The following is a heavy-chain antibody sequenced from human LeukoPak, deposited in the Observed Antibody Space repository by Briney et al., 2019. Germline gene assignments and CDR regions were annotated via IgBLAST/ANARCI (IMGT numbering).Heavy chain of an antibody. V-gene: IGHV3-7*01. J-gene: IGHJ5*01. CDR3: ARDGVTAVPNWFDS. D-gene: IGHD2-21*02. CDR2: INQDGREK. Sequence: PGGSLRLSCTASGFTFNNYWTTWVRQAPGKGLEWVAIINQDGREKYYVNSLKGRFSISRDNAKNSLYLQMTSLRAEDTAVYFCARDGVTAVPNWFDSWGQGTLVTVSS. CDR1: GFTFNNYW.